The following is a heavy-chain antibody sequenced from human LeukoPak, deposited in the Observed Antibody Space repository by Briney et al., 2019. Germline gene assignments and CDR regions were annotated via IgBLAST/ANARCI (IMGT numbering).Heavy chain of an antibody. CDR2: IYYSGST. CDR3: ARGAHFLKYYMDV. Sequence: SETLSLTCTDSDGSISSSGHYWGWIRQPPGKGLEWIGTIYYSGSTSYNPSLKSRVTVSIDTSKNQFSLKLTSVTAADTAVYYCARGAHFLKYYMDVWGKGTTVTVSS. V-gene: IGHV4-39*07. CDR1: DGSISSSGHY. J-gene: IGHJ6*03.